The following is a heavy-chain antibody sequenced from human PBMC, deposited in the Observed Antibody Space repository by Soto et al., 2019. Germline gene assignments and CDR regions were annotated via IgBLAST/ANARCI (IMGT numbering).Heavy chain of an antibody. CDR1: GFTFSSSA. CDR3: AKDRHYPRDYFHY. D-gene: IGHD3-10*01. Sequence: GSLRLSCAASGFTFSSSAISWVRQAPGKGLEWVSAVSANGQGIYYADPVRGRFTISRDNSKNTVFLHMDSLSAEDTAVYYCAKDRHYPRDYFHYWGQGTLVTVYS. J-gene: IGHJ4*02. CDR2: VSANGQGI. V-gene: IGHV3-23*01.